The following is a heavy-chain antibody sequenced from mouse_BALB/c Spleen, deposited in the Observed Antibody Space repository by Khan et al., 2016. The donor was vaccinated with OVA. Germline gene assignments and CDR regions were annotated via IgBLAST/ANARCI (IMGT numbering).Heavy chain of an antibody. CDR3: ARQPYYHYNIMDY. D-gene: IGHD2-10*01. V-gene: IGHV2-6-1*01. CDR1: GFSLTNYG. Sequence: VQLQESGPGLVAPSQSLSITCTISGFSLTNYGVHWVRQPPGKGLEWLVVIWSAGSTTYNSALKSRLTISKDNSESQVFLKMNSLQTDDTAMYFCARQPYYHYNIMDYGGKGTSVTVSS. CDR2: IWSAGST. J-gene: IGHJ4*01.